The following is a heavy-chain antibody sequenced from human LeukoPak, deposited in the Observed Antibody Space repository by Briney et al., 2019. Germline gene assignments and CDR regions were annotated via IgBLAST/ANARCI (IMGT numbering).Heavy chain of an antibody. J-gene: IGHJ4*02. CDR1: GFTFSSYA. CDR3: ARNLGVIVPAAAFDY. Sequence: GGSLRLSCAASGFTFSSYAMSWVRQAPGKGLEWVSAISGSGGNTYYADPVKGRFTISRDNSKNTLFLQMNSLRAEDTAVYYCARNLGVIVPAAAFDYWGQGTLVTVSS. CDR2: ISGSGGNT. V-gene: IGHV3-23*01. D-gene: IGHD2-2*01.